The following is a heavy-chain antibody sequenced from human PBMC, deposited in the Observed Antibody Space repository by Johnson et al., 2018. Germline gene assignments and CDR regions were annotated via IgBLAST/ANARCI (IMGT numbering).Heavy chain of an antibody. Sequence: ASGFALSTYWIHWVRQAPGKGLVWVSRINRDGSNTMYADSVKGRFTISRDNAKSTLYLQMNSLRAEDTAMYYCARSQLLPDDAFDLWGQGTMVTVSS. CDR2: INRDGSNT. J-gene: IGHJ3*01. CDR1: GFALSTYW. CDR3: ARSQLLPDDAFDL. D-gene: IGHD3-10*01. V-gene: IGHV3-74*03.